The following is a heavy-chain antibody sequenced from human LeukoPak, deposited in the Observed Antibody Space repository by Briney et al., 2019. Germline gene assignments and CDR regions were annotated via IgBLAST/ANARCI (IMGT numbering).Heavy chain of an antibody. CDR3: ARTIGTGPLGHFDY. J-gene: IGHJ4*02. CDR1: TFTFSNSY. D-gene: IGHD3/OR15-3a*01. V-gene: IGHV3-11*01. Sequence: GGSLRLSCVASTFTFSNSYMSWIRQAPGKGLEWISYISSSAGTIFYADSVEGRFTVSRDNTKNSLYLQMNALRADDTAVYYCARTIGTGPLGHFDYWGQGTLVTVCS. CDR2: ISSSAGTI.